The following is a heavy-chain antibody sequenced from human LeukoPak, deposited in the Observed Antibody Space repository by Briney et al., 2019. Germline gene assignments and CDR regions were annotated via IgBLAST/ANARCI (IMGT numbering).Heavy chain of an antibody. CDR3: ASFKAPIVGATSAFDI. Sequence: KASETLSLTCTVSGVSISSGGYYWSWIRQHPGKGLEWIGYIYYSGSTYYHPSLKSRVTISVDTSKNQFSLKLSSVTAADTAVYYCASFKAPIVGATSAFDIWGQGTMVTVSS. D-gene: IGHD1-26*01. V-gene: IGHV4-31*03. CDR1: GVSISSGGYY. J-gene: IGHJ3*02. CDR2: IYYSGST.